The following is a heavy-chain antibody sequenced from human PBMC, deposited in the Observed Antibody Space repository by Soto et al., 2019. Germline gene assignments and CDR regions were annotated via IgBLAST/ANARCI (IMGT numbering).Heavy chain of an antibody. CDR1: GGSFSGYY. CDR2: INHSGST. J-gene: IGHJ4*02. V-gene: IGHV4-34*01. CDR3: QGAYGTSFDY. Sequence: QVQLQQWGAGLLKPSETLSLTCAVYGGSFSGYYWSWIRQPPVKGLEWIGEINHSGSTNYNPSLKSRVTISVDTSKNQFSLKLSSVTAADTAVYYCQGAYGTSFDYWGQGTLVTVSS. D-gene: IGHD3-10*01.